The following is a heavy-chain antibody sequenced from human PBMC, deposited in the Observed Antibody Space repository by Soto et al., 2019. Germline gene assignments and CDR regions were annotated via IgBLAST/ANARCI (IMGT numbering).Heavy chain of an antibody. Sequence: QVQLQESGPGLVKPSETLSLTCTVSGGSISSGGYYWSWIRQHPGKGLEWIGYIYYSGSTYYNPSLKSRVTISVDTSKNQFSLKLSSVTAADTAVYYCASLKGSRYYYYGMDVWGQGTTVPVSS. CDR3: ASLKGSRYYYYGMDV. V-gene: IGHV4-31*03. CDR2: IYYSGST. CDR1: GGSISSGGYY. J-gene: IGHJ6*02.